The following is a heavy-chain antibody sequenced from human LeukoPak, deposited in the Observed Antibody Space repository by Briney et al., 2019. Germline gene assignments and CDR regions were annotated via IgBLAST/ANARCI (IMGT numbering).Heavy chain of an antibody. J-gene: IGHJ4*02. CDR2: INTGNGDT. D-gene: IGHD3-22*01. CDR3: ARDRTSYYDSRGYTFDY. CDR1: GYTFTSYA. V-gene: IGHV1-3*04. Sequence: ASVKVSCKASGYTFTSYAMDWVRQAPGQRREWMGWINTGNGDTKYSQKFQGRVTITRDTSASTAYMELSSLRSEDTAVYYCARDRTSYYDSRGYTFDYWGQGTLVIVSS.